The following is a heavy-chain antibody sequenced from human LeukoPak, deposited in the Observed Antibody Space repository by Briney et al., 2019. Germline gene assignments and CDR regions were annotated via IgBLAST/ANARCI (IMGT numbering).Heavy chain of an antibody. CDR3: ARDYSGQWEQLTGWWIDP. J-gene: IGHJ5*02. CDR2: INPSGDFR. CDR1: GYTFGTHW. V-gene: IGHV1-46*01. Sequence: GASVKVSCKPSGYTFGTHWMHWVQQAPGQGLEWMAIINPSGDFRSYAQKFQGRATVTRDMSTRTVYMELSDLRPEDTALYYCARDYSGQWEQLTGWWIDPWGQGTLVIVSS. D-gene: IGHD1-26*01.